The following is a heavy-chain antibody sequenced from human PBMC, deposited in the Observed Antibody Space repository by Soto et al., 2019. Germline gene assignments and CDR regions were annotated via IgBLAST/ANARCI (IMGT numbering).Heavy chain of an antibody. CDR2: IYHSGST. D-gene: IGHD2-15*01. CDR1: GGSISSGGYS. J-gene: IGHJ4*02. Sequence: SETLSLTCAVSGGSISSGGYSWIWIRHPPGKGLEWIGYIYHSGSTYYNPSLKSRVTISVDRSKNQFSLKLSSVTAADTAVYYCARAIGRCSGGSCFYLDYWGQGTLVTVSS. CDR3: ARAIGRCSGGSCFYLDY. V-gene: IGHV4-30-2*01.